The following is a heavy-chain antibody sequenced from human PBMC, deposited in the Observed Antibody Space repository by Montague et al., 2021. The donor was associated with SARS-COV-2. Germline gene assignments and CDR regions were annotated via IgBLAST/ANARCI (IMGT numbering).Heavy chain of an antibody. CDR3: ARGSGEGCSSTSCRYWEYYGMDV. J-gene: IGHJ6*02. V-gene: IGHV4-59*01. D-gene: IGHD2-2*01. CDR1: GGSISSYY. Sequence: SETLSLTCTVSGGSISSYYWSWIRQPPGKGLEWIGYIYYSGSTNYNPSLKSRVTISVDTSKNQFSLKLSSVTAADTAVYYCARGSGEGCSSTSCRYWEYYGMDVWGQGTTVTVSS. CDR2: IYYSGST.